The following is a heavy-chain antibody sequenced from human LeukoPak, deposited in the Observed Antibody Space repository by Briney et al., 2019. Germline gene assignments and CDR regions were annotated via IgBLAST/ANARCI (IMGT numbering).Heavy chain of an antibody. CDR3: ARDGGYYYDSSGYSNYFDY. CDR2: ISGSSRYI. Sequence: PGGSLRLSCAASGFTFSNYPMNWVRQAPGKGVEWVSSISGSSRYIYYADSVKGRFTISRDNAKNSLFLQVNSLRAEDTAVYYCARDGGYYYDSSGYSNYFDYWGQGALVTVSS. CDR1: GFTFSNYP. J-gene: IGHJ4*02. V-gene: IGHV3-21*01. D-gene: IGHD3-22*01.